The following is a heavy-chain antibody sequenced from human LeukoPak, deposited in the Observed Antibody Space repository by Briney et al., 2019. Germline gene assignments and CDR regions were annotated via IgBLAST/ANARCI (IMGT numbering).Heavy chain of an antibody. D-gene: IGHD3-10*01. J-gene: IGHJ4*02. V-gene: IGHV4-4*07. CDR3: ARDLSSRGVISLDY. CDR1: GGSISNYY. CDR2: IYSDGRT. Sequence: SETQSLTCTVSGGSISNYYWSWIRQTAGKGLEWIGRIYSDGRTNYDLSLSSRLAMSVDTSKNQFSLKLSSVTAADTAVYYCARDLSSRGVISLDYWGQGTLVTVSS.